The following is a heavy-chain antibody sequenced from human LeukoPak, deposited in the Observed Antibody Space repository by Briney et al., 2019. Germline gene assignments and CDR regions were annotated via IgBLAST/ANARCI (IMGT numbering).Heavy chain of an antibody. CDR3: ARHAEYNSGWHFYLDL. Sequence: KPSETLSLTCTVSGVSTTNGIYYWAWIRQPPGKGLEWIGSVHNVGSTYYNSSLRSRVTMSIDTSKDQFPLRLNSVTAADTAVYYCARHAEYNSGWHFYLDLWGQGILVTVSS. D-gene: IGHD6-19*01. J-gene: IGHJ4*02. CDR2: VHNVGST. CDR1: GVSTTNGIYY. V-gene: IGHV4-39*01.